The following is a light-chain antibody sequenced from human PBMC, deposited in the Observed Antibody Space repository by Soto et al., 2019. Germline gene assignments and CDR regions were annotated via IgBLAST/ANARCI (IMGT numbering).Light chain of an antibody. V-gene: IGKV3-15*01. CDR1: QSVSSN. Sequence: EIVMTQSPATLSVSPGERAALSCRASQSVSSNFAWYQQKPGQAPRLLIYGASTRATGSPARFSGSGSGKEFTLTISSLQYEDFAVYYCQQYNNLPYTFGQGTKLEI. CDR2: GAS. J-gene: IGKJ2*01. CDR3: QQYNNLPYT.